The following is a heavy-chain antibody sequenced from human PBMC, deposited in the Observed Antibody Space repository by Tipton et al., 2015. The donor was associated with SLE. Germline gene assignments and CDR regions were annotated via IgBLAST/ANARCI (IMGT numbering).Heavy chain of an antibody. CDR3: ARANYYDSSGYPFGY. Sequence: TLSLTCTVSGGSISSGDYYWSWIRRPPGKGLEWIGYIYYSGSTYYNPSLKSRVTISVDTSKIQFSLKLSSVTAADTAVYYCARANYYDSSGYPFGYWGQGTLVTVSS. J-gene: IGHJ4*02. CDR2: IYYSGST. D-gene: IGHD3-22*01. CDR1: GGSISSGDYY. V-gene: IGHV4-30-4*01.